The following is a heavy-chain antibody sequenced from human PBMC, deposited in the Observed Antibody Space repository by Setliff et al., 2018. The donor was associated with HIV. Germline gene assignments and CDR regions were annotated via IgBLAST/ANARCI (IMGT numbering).Heavy chain of an antibody. Sequence: GGSLRLSCAASGFAFDNYCMTWVRQAPGKGLEWVSAIGGSTGSTYYADSVKGRFTISTDNSRKSVYLQIDSLRAEDTAVYYCARDRGYDLDYFDYWGQGTLVTVSS. CDR1: GFAFDNYC. CDR3: ARDRGYDLDYFDY. J-gene: IGHJ4*02. CDR2: IGGSTGST. V-gene: IGHV3-23*01. D-gene: IGHD5-12*01.